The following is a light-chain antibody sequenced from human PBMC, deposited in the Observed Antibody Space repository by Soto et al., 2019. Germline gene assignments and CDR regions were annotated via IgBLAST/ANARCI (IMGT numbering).Light chain of an antibody. J-gene: IGKJ1*01. Sequence: MRMTQSPSTVSVSVGDRVTITCRASQTISSWLAWYQKKPGQAPKLLIYKASTLKSGVPSRLRGSGYGTEFTITISSMQPDDFETYYCQHYNSYSEAFGQGTKVDIK. CDR1: QTISSW. CDR2: KAS. V-gene: IGKV1-5*03. CDR3: QHYNSYSEA.